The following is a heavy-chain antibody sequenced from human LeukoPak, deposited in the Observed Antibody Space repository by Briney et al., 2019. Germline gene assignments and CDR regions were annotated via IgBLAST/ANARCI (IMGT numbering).Heavy chain of an antibody. J-gene: IGHJ4*02. CDR3: AKTYGGSYGGVFDS. V-gene: IGHV3-64*01. CDR1: GFTFSSHG. CDR2: ITSNGGTT. Sequence: PGGSLRLSCAASGFTFSSHGMHWVRQAPGKGLEYLSAITSNGGTTYYANSVKGRFTISRDNSRNTLYLQMASLRAEDMAVYYCAKTYGGSYGGVFDSWGQGTLVTVSS. D-gene: IGHD1-26*01.